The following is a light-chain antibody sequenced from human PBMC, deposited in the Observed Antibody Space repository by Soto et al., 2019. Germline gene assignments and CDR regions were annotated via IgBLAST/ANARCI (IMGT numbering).Light chain of an antibody. Sequence: QSVLTQPASMSGSPGQSITISCTGSSSDVGSYKYVSWYQQHPGKAPKLIIYEVSNRPSGVSIRFSGSKSANTASLTLSGLQADDEHEYYCASFSNSTFVFGSGTKVTVL. V-gene: IGLV2-14*01. J-gene: IGLJ1*01. CDR3: ASFSNSTFV. CDR1: SSDVGSYKY. CDR2: EVS.